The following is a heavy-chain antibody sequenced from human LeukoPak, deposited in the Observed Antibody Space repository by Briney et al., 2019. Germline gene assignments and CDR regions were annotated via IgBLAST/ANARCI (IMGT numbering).Heavy chain of an antibody. D-gene: IGHD5-24*01. J-gene: IGHJ4*02. CDR1: GYTFTSYG. CDR3: ARDVGTRDGYSISFDY. CDR2: ISASNGNT. Sequence: ASVKVSCKASGYTFTSYGISWVRQAPGQGLEWMGWISASNGNTNYAQKLQGRVTMTTDTSTSTAYMELRSLRSDDTAVYYCARDVGTRDGYSISFDYWGQGTLVTVSS. V-gene: IGHV1-18*01.